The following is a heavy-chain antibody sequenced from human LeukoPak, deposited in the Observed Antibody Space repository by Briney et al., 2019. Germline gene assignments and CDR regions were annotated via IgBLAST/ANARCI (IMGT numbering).Heavy chain of an antibody. CDR3: ARSLAVADPQPCYFDY. V-gene: IGHV3-48*03. CDR1: GFTFSSYE. D-gene: IGHD6-19*01. CDR2: ISSSGSTI. J-gene: IGHJ4*02. Sequence: GGSLRLSCAASGFTFSSYEMNWVRQAPGKGLEWVSYISSSGSTIYYADSVKGRFTISRDNAKNSLYLQMNSLRAEDTAVYYCARSLAVADPQPCYFDYWGQGTLVTVSS.